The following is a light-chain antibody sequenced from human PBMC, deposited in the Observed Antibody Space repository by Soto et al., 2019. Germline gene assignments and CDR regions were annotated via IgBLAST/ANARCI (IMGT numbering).Light chain of an antibody. CDR1: QSFSSSY. J-gene: IGKJ4*01. V-gene: IGKV3-20*01. CDR3: QQYHTWPIT. CDR2: DAS. Sequence: EIVLTQSPGTLSLSPGERATLSCRASQSFSSSYLAWYQQKPGQAPRLLIYDASNRATGIPARFSGSGSGTEFTLTISSLQSEDCAIYYCQQYHTWPITFGGGTKVDIK.